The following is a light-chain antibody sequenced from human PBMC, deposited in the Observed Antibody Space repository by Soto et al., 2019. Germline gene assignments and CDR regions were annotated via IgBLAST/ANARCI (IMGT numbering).Light chain of an antibody. J-gene: IGKJ1*01. CDR1: QSIASY. CDR3: QQYYSYPRT. CDR2: AAS. Sequence: DIQMSQSPYSLSAFVGDRVTITCRASQSIASYLNWYQQKPGKAPKLLIYAASTLQSGVPSRFSGSGSGTDFTLTISCLQSEDFATYYCQQYYSYPRTFGQGTKVDIK. V-gene: IGKV1-39*01.